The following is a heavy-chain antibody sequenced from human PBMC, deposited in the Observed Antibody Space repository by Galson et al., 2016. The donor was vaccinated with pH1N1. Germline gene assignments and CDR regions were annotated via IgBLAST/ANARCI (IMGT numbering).Heavy chain of an antibody. J-gene: IGHJ3*02. CDR3: AREPSYCGGDCYLGGAFDI. D-gene: IGHD2-21*02. CDR2: ITPTDGST. Sequence: SVKVSCKASGYSFTRYYVHWVRQAPRQGLEWMGIITPTDGSTRYAQKLQGRVAMTRDTSTSTVYMELSSLRSEDRAVYYCAREPSYCGGDCYLGGAFDIWGQGTMVTVSS. V-gene: IGHV1-46*04. CDR1: GYSFTRYY.